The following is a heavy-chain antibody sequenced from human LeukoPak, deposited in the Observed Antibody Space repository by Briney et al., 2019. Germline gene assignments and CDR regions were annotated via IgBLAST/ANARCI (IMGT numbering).Heavy chain of an antibody. CDR3: ARLYSNYYFDY. J-gene: IGHJ4*02. V-gene: IGHV4-39*07. Sequence: SETLSLTCTVSGGSISSSSYYWGWIRQPPGKGLEWIGNIHYSGSTYYNPSLKSRVTISADTSKNQFSLKLSSVTAADTAVYYCARLYSNYYFDYWGQGTLVTVSS. D-gene: IGHD4-11*01. CDR2: IHYSGST. CDR1: GGSISSSSYY.